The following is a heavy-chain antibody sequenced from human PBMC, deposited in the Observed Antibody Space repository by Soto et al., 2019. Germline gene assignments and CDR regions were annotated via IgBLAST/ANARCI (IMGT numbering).Heavy chain of an antibody. J-gene: IGHJ6*02. CDR3: ARDRAQYGMDV. CDR1: GDSVSTKSGA. D-gene: IGHD3-10*01. CDR2: TYYRNAWHN. Sequence: QVQLQQSGPRLVKPSQTLSLTCAISGDSVSTKSGAWNWIRQSPSRGLEWLGRTYYRNAWHNDSGVSVRGRVTINPDTSKNSFSLQLYSVTPEDSAVYYCARDRAQYGMDVWGQGITVTVSS. V-gene: IGHV6-1*01.